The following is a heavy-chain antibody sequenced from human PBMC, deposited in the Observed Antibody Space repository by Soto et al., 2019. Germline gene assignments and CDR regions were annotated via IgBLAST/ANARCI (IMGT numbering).Heavy chain of an antibody. CDR2: INAGNGNT. Sequence: QVPLVQSGAEEKKPGASVKVSCKASGYTFTSYAMNWVRQAPGQRLEWMGWINAGNGNTKYSQKFQGRVTITRDTSASTAYMELRSRRSEDTAAYYCARDPGYSYGNNWGQGTLVTVSS. V-gene: IGHV1-3*05. J-gene: IGHJ4*02. D-gene: IGHD5-18*01. CDR3: ARDPGYSYGNN. CDR1: GYTFTSYA.